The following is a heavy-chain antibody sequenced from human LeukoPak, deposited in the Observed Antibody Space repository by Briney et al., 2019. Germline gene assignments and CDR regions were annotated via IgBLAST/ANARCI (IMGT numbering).Heavy chain of an antibody. J-gene: IGHJ4*02. CDR1: GASISSYY. Sequence: SETLSLTCTVSGASISSYYCSSIRQPPGKGLEWNGYIYYSGSTNYNPFLKSRVVISLDASDNQVSLKLRSATAADTAVYFCAKTYHYDSIGSYFDSWGQGTVVTVSS. CDR3: AKTYHYDSIGSYFDS. CDR2: IYYSGST. V-gene: IGHV4-59*12. D-gene: IGHD3-22*01.